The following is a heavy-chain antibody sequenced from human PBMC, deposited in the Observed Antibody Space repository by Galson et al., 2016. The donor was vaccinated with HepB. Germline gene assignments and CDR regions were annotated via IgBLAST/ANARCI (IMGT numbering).Heavy chain of an antibody. CDR3: ARGLPTVTLRSFDS. CDR1: GDSIRSGGYY. Sequence: PLSLTCTVSGDSIRSGGYYWSWIRQHPATGLEWIGYISSGGRTHYNPSLRSRLIMSIDTSKNQYSLRLASVTAADTAVYHCARGLPTVTLRSFDSWGQGTLVSVSS. J-gene: IGHJ4*02. D-gene: IGHD4-17*01. V-gene: IGHV4-31*03. CDR2: ISSGGRT.